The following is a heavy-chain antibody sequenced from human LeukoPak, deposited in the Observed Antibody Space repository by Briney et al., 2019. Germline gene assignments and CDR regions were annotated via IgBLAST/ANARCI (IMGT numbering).Heavy chain of an antibody. CDR3: ARDLFGGTSCYFTR. D-gene: IGHD2-2*01. CDR2: IKQDGSEE. V-gene: IGHV3-7*01. J-gene: IGHJ4*02. CDR1: GFTFSSYW. Sequence: PGRSLRLSCAASGFTFSSYWMSWVRQAPGKGLEWVANIKQDGSEEYYVDSVKGRFTISRDNAKNSLYLQMNSLRAEDTAVYYCARDLFGGTSCYFTRWGQGTLVTVSS.